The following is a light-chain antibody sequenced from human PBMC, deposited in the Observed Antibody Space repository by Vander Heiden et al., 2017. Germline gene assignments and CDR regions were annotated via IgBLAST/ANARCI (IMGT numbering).Light chain of an antibody. V-gene: IGKV4-1*01. Sequence: DIVMTQSPDSLSVSLGERATMTCKSSQSVLASSNSKAYLAWYQQRPGQPPKLLIYLAFVRESGVPDRFSGSGSGTDFTLTISSLQAEDVAVYYCQQYFNTPLTFGGGTRVEIK. CDR2: LAF. J-gene: IGKJ4*01. CDR1: QSVLASSNSKAY. CDR3: QQYFNTPLT.